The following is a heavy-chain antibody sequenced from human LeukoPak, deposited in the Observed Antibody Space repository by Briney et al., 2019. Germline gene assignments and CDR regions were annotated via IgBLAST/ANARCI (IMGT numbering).Heavy chain of an antibody. J-gene: IGHJ4*02. CDR3: ARVRIGGYCGGDCYSPDY. CDR1: GFTFSSYA. D-gene: IGHD2-21*02. CDR2: ISDSGGST. V-gene: IGHV3-23*01. Sequence: GGSLRLSCAASGFTFSSYAVSWVRQAPGKGLEWVSSISDSGGSTYYADSVKGRFTISRDNSKNTLYLQMNSLRAEDTAMYYCARVRIGGYCGGDCYSPDYWGQGTLVTVSS.